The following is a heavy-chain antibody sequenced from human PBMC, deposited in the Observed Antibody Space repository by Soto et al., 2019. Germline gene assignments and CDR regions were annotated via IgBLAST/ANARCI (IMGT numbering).Heavy chain of an antibody. CDR3: ARGQTPSTLTFNP. J-gene: IGHJ5*02. CDR2: INPNSGGT. Sequence: ASVKVSCKASGYTFTSYYMNWLRQAPGQGLEWMGIINPNSGGTNYAQKFQGWVTMTRDTSISTAYMELSRLRSDDTAVYYCARGQTPSTLTFNPWGQGTLVTVSS. V-gene: IGHV1-2*04. CDR1: GYTFTSYY.